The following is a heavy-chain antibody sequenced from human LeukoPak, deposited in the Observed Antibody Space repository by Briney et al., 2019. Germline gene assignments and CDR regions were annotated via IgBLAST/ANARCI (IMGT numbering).Heavy chain of an antibody. J-gene: IGHJ6*03. D-gene: IGHD3-10*01. CDR2: IYTSGST. Sequence: PSETLSLTCTVSGGSISSYYWSWIRQPAGKGLEWIGRIYTSGSTNYNPSLKSRVTISVDTSKNQFSLKLSSVTAADTAVYYCARVSMYGSGSSMDVWGKGTTVTVSS. V-gene: IGHV4-4*07. CDR3: ARVSMYGSGSSMDV. CDR1: GGSISSYY.